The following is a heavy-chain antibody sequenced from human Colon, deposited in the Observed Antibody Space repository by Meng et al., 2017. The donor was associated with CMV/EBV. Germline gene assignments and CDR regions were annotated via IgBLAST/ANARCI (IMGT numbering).Heavy chain of an antibody. J-gene: IGHJ4*02. V-gene: IGHV1-2*02. Sequence: VDAGGEVKKPGASVKGFLKAYGFNFTRYFMYWVRQAPGQGLEWMGSINPNRGGTNYAQKFQGRVTMNRDTSINTAYMELSRLRSDDTAVYYCATVSGGDFDYWGQGTLVTRLL. CDR1: GFNFTRYF. CDR3: ATVSGGDFDY. D-gene: IGHD1-26*01. CDR2: INPNRGGT.